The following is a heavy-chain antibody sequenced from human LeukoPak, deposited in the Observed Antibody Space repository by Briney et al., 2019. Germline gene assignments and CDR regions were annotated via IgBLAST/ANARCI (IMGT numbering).Heavy chain of an antibody. J-gene: IGHJ4*02. D-gene: IGHD3-22*01. CDR2: IYTSGST. V-gene: IGHV4-61*02. CDR3: ARVTTGGYYNC. CDR1: GGSISSGSYD. Sequence: KPSQTLSLTCTVSGGSISSGSYDWSWIRQPAGKGLEWIGRIYTSGSTNSNPSLKSRVTISVDTSKNQFSLKLSSVTAADTAVYYCARVTTGGYYNCWGQGTLVTVSS.